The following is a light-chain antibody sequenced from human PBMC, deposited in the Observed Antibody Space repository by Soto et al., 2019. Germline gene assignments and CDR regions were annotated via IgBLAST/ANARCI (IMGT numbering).Light chain of an antibody. Sequence: EIVLTQSPGTLSLSPGERATLSCRASQTVGSSFLAWFQHKPGQAPRLLIYGASTRATGIPDRFSGSGSGTDFTLTISGLEPEDFAVYYCHQYGSSQTFGQGTKVEIK. CDR3: HQYGSSQT. V-gene: IGKV3-20*01. CDR1: QTVGSSF. CDR2: GAS. J-gene: IGKJ1*01.